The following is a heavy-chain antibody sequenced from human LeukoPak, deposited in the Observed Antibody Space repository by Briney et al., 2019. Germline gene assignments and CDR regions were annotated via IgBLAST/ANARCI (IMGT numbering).Heavy chain of an antibody. J-gene: IGHJ3*02. CDR1: GYTFTGYY. CDR3: ARAYCSGGSCYPADAFDI. Sequence: ASVNVSCKASGYTFTGYYMHWVRQAPGQGLEWMGWINPNSGGTNYAQKFQGWVTMTRDTSISTAYMELSRLRSDDTAVYYCARAYCSGGSCYPADAFDIWGQGTMVTVSS. V-gene: IGHV1-2*04. CDR2: INPNSGGT. D-gene: IGHD2-15*01.